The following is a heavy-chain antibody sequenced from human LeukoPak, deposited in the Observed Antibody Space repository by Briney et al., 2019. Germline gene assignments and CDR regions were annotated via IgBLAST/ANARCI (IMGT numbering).Heavy chain of an antibody. D-gene: IGHD3-10*02. CDR1: GFSFSSYW. V-gene: IGHV3-7*01. Sequence: GGSLRLSCAASGFSFSSYWMSWVRQAPGKGLEWVANIRQDGREQNYVDSLRGRFTISRDNAKNSLYLQMSSLRAEDTAVYYCARDYVTMAPDYGGLGTLVTVSS. CDR2: IRQDGREQ. CDR3: ARDYVTMAPDY. J-gene: IGHJ4*02.